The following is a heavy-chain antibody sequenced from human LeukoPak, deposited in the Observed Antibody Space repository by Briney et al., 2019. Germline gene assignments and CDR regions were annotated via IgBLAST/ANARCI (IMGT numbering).Heavy chain of an antibody. D-gene: IGHD5-24*01. CDR2: IIPIFGTA. CDR3: ARDLGDGYRAVDAFDI. CDR1: GGTFSSYA. Sequence: SVKVSCKASGGTFSSYAISWVRQAPEQGLEWMGGIIPIFGTANYAQKFQGRVTITTDESTSTAYMELSSLRSEDTAVYYCARDLGDGYRAVDAFDIWGQGTMVTVSS. J-gene: IGHJ3*02. V-gene: IGHV1-69*05.